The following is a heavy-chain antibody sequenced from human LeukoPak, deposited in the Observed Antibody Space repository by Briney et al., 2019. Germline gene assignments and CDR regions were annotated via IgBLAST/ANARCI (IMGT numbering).Heavy chain of an antibody. V-gene: IGHV1-8*01. J-gene: IGHJ4*02. CDR3: ARGSLREYYDSSGYSRHRFVY. CDR2: MNPNSGNT. Sequence: VASVTVSCKASGYTFTNYDINWVRQAPGQGLEWMGWMNPNSGNTGYAQKFQGRVTMTRNTSISTAYMELSSLRSEDTAVYYCARGSLREYYDSSGYSRHRFVYWGQGTLVTVSS. CDR1: GYTFTNYD. D-gene: IGHD3-22*01.